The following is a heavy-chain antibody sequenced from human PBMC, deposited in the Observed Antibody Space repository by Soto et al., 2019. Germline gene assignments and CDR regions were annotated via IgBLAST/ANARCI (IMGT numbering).Heavy chain of an antibody. CDR3: ARHGVWCFDF. CDR1: GFTFSSSW. V-gene: IGHV3-7*02. J-gene: IGHJ4*02. D-gene: IGHD2-8*02. CDR2: INPEGSAE. Sequence: EMQLLESGGALVQPGGSLRLSCAASGFTFSSSWMAWVRQAPGKGLEWVANINPEGSAEYYVDSVKGRFTISRDNAKNSLYLQMNSLRLEDTALYYCARHGVWCFDFWGQGTLVSISS.